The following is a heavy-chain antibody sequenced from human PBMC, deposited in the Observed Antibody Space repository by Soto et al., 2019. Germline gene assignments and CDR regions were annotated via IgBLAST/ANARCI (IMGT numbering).Heavy chain of an antibody. CDR3: AVAHYDSSGYYYGFDY. J-gene: IGHJ4*02. Sequence: RASVKVSCKASGGTFGSYAISWVRQAPGQGLEWMGGIIPIFGTANYAQKFQGRVTITAGESTSTAYMELSSLRSEDTAVYYCAVAHYDSSGYYYGFDYWGQGTLVTVSS. CDR2: IIPIFGTA. D-gene: IGHD3-22*01. CDR1: GGTFGSYA. V-gene: IGHV1-69*13.